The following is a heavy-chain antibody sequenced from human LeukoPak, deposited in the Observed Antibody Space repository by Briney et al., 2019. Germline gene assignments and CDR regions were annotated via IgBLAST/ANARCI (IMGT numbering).Heavy chain of an antibody. V-gene: IGHV4-34*01. CDR3: ARARSVGLGHYGMDV. J-gene: IGHJ6*02. D-gene: IGHD2-15*01. CDR2: INHSGST. Sequence: SETLSLTCAVYGGSFSGYYWSWIRQPPGKGLEWIGEINHSGSTNYNPSLKSRVTISVDTSKNQFSLKLSSVTAADTAVYYCARARSVGLGHYGMDVWGQGTTVTVSS. CDR1: GGSFSGYY.